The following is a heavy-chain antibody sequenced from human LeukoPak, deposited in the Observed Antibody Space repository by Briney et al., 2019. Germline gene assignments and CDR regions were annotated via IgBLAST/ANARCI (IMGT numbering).Heavy chain of an antibody. CDR3: ARGATEDVLLWFGELLPHFDY. J-gene: IGHJ4*02. CDR2: IYYSGST. D-gene: IGHD3-10*01. CDR1: GGSISSYY. V-gene: IGHV4-59*12. Sequence: SETLSLTCTVSGGSISSYYWSWIRQPPGKGLEWIGYIYYSGSTNYNPSLKSRVTISVDTSKNQFSLKLSSVTAADTAVYYCARGATEDVLLWFGELLPHFDYWGQGTLVTVSS.